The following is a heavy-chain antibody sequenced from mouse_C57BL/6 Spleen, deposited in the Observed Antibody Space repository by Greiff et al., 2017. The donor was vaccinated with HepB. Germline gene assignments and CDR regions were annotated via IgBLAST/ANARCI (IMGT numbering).Heavy chain of an antibody. CDR1: GYTFTDYY. D-gene: IGHD1-3*01. V-gene: IGHV1-76*01. J-gene: IGHJ4*01. CDR2: IYPGSGNT. CDR3: ARKLNYAMDY. Sequence: QVQLQQSGAELVRPGASVKLSCKASGYTFTDYYINWVKQRPGQGLEWIARIYPGSGNTYYNEKFKGKATLTAEKSSSTAYMQLSRLTSEDSAVYFCARKLNYAMDYWGQGTSVTVSS.